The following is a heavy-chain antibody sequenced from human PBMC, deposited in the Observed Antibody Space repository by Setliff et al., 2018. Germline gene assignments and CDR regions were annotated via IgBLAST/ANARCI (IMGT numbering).Heavy chain of an antibody. CDR1: GYPFTSNS. J-gene: IGHJ4*02. CDR3: ARYITGTTPADY. CDR2: ISAYNGNT. Sequence: ASVKVSCKASGYPFTSNSMHWVRQAPGQRLEWMGWISAYNGNTNYAQKLQGRVTMTTDTSTSTAYMELRSLRSDDTAVYYCARYITGTTPADYWGQGTLVTVSS. V-gene: IGHV1-18*01. D-gene: IGHD1-7*01.